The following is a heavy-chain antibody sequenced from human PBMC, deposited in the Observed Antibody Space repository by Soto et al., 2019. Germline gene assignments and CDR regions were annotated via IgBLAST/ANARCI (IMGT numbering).Heavy chain of an antibody. CDR3: VRDQYSGYDFGR. J-gene: IGHJ5*02. Sequence: TSETLSLTCSVSSASIAGGSYYWSLVRQPPGTGLEWIGYIPSRGRPFYNPSLTSRGTISADSSQNPLSLQLTSVTAADTAVYSGVRDQYSGYDFGRGGQGNVVT. D-gene: IGHD5-12*01. V-gene: IGHV4-30-4*01. CDR1: SASIAGGSYY. CDR2: IPSRGRP.